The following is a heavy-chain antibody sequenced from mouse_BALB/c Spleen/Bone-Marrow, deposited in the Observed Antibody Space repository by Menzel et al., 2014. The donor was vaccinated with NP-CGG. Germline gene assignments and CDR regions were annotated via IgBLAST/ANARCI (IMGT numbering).Heavy chain of an antibody. Sequence: VQLQQSGPELVKPGASVRISCKASGYTFTSYYTHWVKQRPGQGLEWIGWIYPGNVNTKYNEKFKGKATLTADKSSSTAYMQVSSLTSEDTAVYLCARSYDYDGNYAMDYWGQGTSVTVSS. J-gene: IGHJ4*01. D-gene: IGHD2-4*01. V-gene: IGHV1S56*01. CDR1: GYTFTSYY. CDR3: ARSYDYDGNYAMDY. CDR2: IYPGNVNT.